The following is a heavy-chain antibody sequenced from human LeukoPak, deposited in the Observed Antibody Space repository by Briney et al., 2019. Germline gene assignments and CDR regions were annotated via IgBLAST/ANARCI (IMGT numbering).Heavy chain of an antibody. CDR2: ISSNSRTI. CDR3: ARGGYSRPDY. D-gene: IGHD4-11*01. Sequence: GGSLRLPCAASEFIFSNYGMNWVRQAPGKGLEWVSYISSNSRTINYADSVRGRFTISRDNAKNSLYLQMNSLRVEDTAVYYCARGGYSRPDYWGQGTLVTVPS. J-gene: IGHJ4*02. V-gene: IGHV3-48*01. CDR1: EFIFSNYG.